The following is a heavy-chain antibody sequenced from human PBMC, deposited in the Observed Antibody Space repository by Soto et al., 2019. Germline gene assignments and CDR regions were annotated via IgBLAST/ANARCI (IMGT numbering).Heavy chain of an antibody. D-gene: IGHD6-6*01. J-gene: IGHJ4*02. CDR3: ARIGYSSSSFDY. CDR1: GFPFTNYW. CDR2: IKQDGSVK. Sequence: GGSLRLSCAASGFPFTNYWMSWVRQAPGKGLEWVANIKQDGSVKYYVDSVKGRFTISRDNAKDSLYLQVSILRAEDTAVYYCARIGYSSSSFDYWDQGTLVTVSS. V-gene: IGHV3-7*01.